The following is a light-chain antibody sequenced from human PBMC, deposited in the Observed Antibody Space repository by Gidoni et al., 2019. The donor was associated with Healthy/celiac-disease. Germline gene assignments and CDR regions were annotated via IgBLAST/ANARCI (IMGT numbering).Light chain of an antibody. J-gene: IGKJ2*02. CDR2: AAS. Sequence: DIQMTQYPSSLSASVGDRVTITCRASQSISSYLNWYQQKPGKAPKLLIYAASSLQSGVPSRFSGSGSGTDFTLTISSLQPEDFATYYCQQSYSTPGTFGQXTKLEIK. CDR3: QQSYSTPGT. CDR1: QSISSY. V-gene: IGKV1-39*01.